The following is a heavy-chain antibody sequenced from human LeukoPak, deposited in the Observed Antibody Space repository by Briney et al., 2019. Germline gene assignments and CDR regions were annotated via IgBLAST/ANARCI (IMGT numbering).Heavy chain of an antibody. V-gene: IGHV4-34*01. J-gene: IGHJ4*02. Sequence: PSETLSLTCAVYGGSFSGCYWSWIRQPPGKGLEWIGEINHSGSTNYNPSLKSRVTISVDTSKNQFSLKLSSVTAADTAVYYCARSRTYYGSGSYYSTMRTYFDYWGQGTLVTVSS. CDR1: GGSFSGCY. CDR3: ARSRTYYGSGSYYSTMRTYFDY. CDR2: INHSGST. D-gene: IGHD3-10*01.